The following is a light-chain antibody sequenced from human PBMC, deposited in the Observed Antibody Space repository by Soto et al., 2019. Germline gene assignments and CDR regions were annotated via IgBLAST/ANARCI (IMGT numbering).Light chain of an antibody. J-gene: IGLJ2*01. CDR1: SSNVGSNF. V-gene: IGLV1-47*01. CDR2: RNN. CDR3: AAWDDSLSGPL. Sequence: QSVLTQPPSASGTPGQRVTISCSRSSSNVGSNFVYWYQQLPGTAPRLLIYRNNQRPSGVPDRFAASKSGTSASLAISGLRSEDEADYHCAAWDDSLSGPLFGGGTKLTVL.